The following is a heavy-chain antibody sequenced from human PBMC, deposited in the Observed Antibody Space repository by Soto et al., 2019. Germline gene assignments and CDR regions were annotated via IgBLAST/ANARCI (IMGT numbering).Heavy chain of an antibody. Sequence: PSETLSLTCTVSGGSITIDGYYWGWIRQPPGKGLEWIGSMHYTGNTYYNPSLKSRVTISVDTSKNQFSLKLSSVTAADTAVYYCAREIIYSGYDYVGPYYYYYMDVWGKGTTVTVSS. CDR1: GGSITIDGYY. J-gene: IGHJ6*03. V-gene: IGHV4-39*07. CDR3: AREIIYSGYDYVGPYYYYYMDV. CDR2: MHYTGNT. D-gene: IGHD5-12*01.